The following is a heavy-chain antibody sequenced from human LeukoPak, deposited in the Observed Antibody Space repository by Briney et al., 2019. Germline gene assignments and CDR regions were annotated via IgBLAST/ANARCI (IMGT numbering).Heavy chain of an antibody. CDR3: ARDKAYSSGCHDY. D-gene: IGHD6-19*01. V-gene: IGHV3-30*03. CDR2: ISYDGSNK. Sequence: GRSLRLSCAASGFTFSSYGMPWVRQAPGKGLEWVAVISYDGSNKYYADSVKGRFTISRDNSKNTLYLQMNSLRAEDTAVYYCARDKAYSSGCHDYWGQGTLVTVSS. J-gene: IGHJ4*02. CDR1: GFTFSSYG.